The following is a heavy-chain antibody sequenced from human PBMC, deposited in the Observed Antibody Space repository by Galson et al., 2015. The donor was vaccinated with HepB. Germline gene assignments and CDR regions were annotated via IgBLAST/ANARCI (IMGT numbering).Heavy chain of an antibody. CDR2: ISSSSSTI. CDR3: ARDQPHYYDSSGYYSFDY. CDR1: GFTFSSYS. V-gene: IGHV3-48*02. J-gene: IGHJ4*02. Sequence: SLRLSCAASGFTFSSYSMNWVRQAPGRGLEWVSYISSSSSTIYYADSVKGRFTTSRDNAKNSLYLQMNSLRDEDTAVYYCARDQPHYYDSSGYYSFDYWGQGTLVTVSS. D-gene: IGHD3-22*01.